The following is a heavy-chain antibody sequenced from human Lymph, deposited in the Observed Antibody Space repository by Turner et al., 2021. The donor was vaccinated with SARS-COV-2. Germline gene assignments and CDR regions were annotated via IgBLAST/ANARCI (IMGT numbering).Heavy chain of an antibody. CDR1: GFTFNIYL. Sequence: HLVESVGGLVQPGGSLRLSCAASGFTFNIYLMPWVRQAPGKGLVWVSRINSEGSRTSYADSVKGRFTISRDNAKNTLYLQMNSLRAEDTAVYYCAREDPMMSTFGGVGGGMDVWGQGTTVTVSS. D-gene: IGHD3-16*01. J-gene: IGHJ6*02. V-gene: IGHV3-74*01. CDR3: AREDPMMSTFGGVGGGMDV. CDR2: INSEGSRT.